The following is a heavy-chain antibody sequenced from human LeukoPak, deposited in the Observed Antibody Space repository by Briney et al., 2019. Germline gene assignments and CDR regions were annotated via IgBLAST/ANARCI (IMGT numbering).Heavy chain of an antibody. Sequence: ASVKVSCKASGYTFTSYYMHWVRQAPGQGLEWMGIINPSGGSTSYAQKFQGRVTMTRDTSTSTVYMELSSLRSEDTAVYYRARDSPEYSSGWLAYYYGMDVWGQGTTVTVSS. D-gene: IGHD6-19*01. CDR3: ARDSPEYSSGWLAYYYGMDV. CDR2: INPSGGST. CDR1: GYTFTSYY. J-gene: IGHJ6*02. V-gene: IGHV1-46*01.